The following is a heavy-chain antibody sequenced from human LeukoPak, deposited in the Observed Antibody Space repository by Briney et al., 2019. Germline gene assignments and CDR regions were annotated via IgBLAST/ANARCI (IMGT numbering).Heavy chain of an antibody. CDR1: GGSISSSDSY. CDR2: MYYSGST. D-gene: IGHD2-2*02. V-gene: IGHV4-39*01. J-gene: IGHJ5*02. CDR3: ARHPPRDCSSSSCYKRWFDH. Sequence: PSETLSLTCTVSGGSISSSDSYWGWIRQPPGKGLEWIGSMYYSGSTYYNPSLKSRVTISVDTSKNQFSLKLNSVTAADTAVYYCARHPPRDCSSSSCYKRWFDHWAQGTLVTVSS.